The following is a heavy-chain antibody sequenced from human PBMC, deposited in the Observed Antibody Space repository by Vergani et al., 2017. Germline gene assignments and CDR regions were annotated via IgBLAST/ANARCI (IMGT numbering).Heavy chain of an antibody. CDR2: IYYSGTT. V-gene: IGHV4-30-4*08. Sequence: QVQLQESGPGLVKPSQTLSLTCTVSGGSISSGDSYWSWIRQPPGGGLEWIGYIYYSGTTFYNPSLGSRITISRDTSQNRFSLRLTSVTAADTATYYCAREMATQRLEGFFDYWGQGRLVTVSS. D-gene: IGHD5-24*01. CDR3: AREMATQRLEGFFDY. J-gene: IGHJ4*02. CDR1: GGSISSGDSY.